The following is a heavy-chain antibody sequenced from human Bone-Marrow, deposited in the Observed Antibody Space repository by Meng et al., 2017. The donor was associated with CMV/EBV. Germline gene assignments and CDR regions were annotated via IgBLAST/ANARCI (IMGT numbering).Heavy chain of an antibody. CDR1: GGSVSSGSYY. D-gene: IGHD4-23*01. Sequence: SETLSLTCTVSGGSVSSGSYYWSWIRQPPGKGLEWIGEINHSGSTNYNPSLKSRVTISVDTSKNQFSLKLSSVTAADTAVYYCAREKGNYGGAYNWFDPWGQGTRVTVSS. V-gene: IGHV4-61*01. CDR3: AREKGNYGGAYNWFDP. J-gene: IGHJ5*02. CDR2: INHSGST.